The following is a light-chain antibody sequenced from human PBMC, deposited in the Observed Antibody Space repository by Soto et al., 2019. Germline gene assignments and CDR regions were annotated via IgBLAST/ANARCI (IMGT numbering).Light chain of an antibody. Sequence: QSVLTQSPSASGTPGQRVTISCSGSITNIGRNTVNWYQQFPGTAPKVLIYRNDQRPSGVPDRFSASKSGTSASLAISGLQSEDEADYYCAVWDDSLIRPVFGGGTKLTVL. CDR3: AVWDDSLIRPV. CDR1: ITNIGRNT. CDR2: RND. J-gene: IGLJ3*02. V-gene: IGLV1-44*01.